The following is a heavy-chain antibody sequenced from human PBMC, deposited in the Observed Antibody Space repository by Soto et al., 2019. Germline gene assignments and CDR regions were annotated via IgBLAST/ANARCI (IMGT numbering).Heavy chain of an antibody. V-gene: IGHV3-33*08. CDR1: GFTFSSYG. J-gene: IGHJ6*02. CDR3: ARGYCGGDCPYYYYGMDV. Sequence: PGGSLRLSCAVSGFTFSSYGMHWVRQAPGKGLEWVAVIWYDGSNKYYADSVKGRFTISRDNSKNTLYLQMNSLRAEDTAVYYCARGYCGGDCPYYYYGMDVWGQGTTVTV. D-gene: IGHD2-21*02. CDR2: IWYDGSNK.